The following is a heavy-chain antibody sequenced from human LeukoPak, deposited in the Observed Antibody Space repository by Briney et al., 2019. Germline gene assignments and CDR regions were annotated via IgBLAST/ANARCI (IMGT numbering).Heavy chain of an antibody. Sequence: GGSLRLSCAASGFTFSSYGMHWVRQAPGKGLEWVAVICTDGSTKYYADSVKGRFTISRDNSKNTVYLQMNSLRAEDTAVYYCARGQPPSYYDMDVWGQGTTVTVSS. D-gene: IGHD6-13*01. CDR3: ARGQPPSYYDMDV. J-gene: IGHJ6*02. CDR1: GFTFSSYG. V-gene: IGHV3-33*01. CDR2: ICTDGSTK.